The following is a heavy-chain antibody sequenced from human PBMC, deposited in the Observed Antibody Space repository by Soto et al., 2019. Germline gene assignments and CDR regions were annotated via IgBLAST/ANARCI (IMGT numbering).Heavy chain of an antibody. CDR2: IYYSGST. J-gene: IGHJ4*02. CDR3: QLGFLEWLLDDY. CDR1: GGSISSSSYY. D-gene: IGHD3-3*01. V-gene: IGHV4-39*01. Sequence: SETLSLTCTVSGGSISSSSYYWGWIRQPPGKGLEWIGSIYYSGSTYYNPSLKSRVTISVDTSKNQFSLKLSSVTAADTAVYYCQLGFLEWLLDDYWGQGTLVTVSS.